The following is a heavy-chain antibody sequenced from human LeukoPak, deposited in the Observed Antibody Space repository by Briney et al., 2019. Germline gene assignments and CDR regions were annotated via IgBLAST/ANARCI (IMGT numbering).Heavy chain of an antibody. CDR3: ARDQTGYFDY. CDR2: ISSSSSYI. CDR1: GFTFSSYS. J-gene: IGHJ4*02. D-gene: IGHD7-27*01. Sequence: GGSLRLSCAASGFTFSSYSTNWVRQAPGKGLEWVSSISSSSSYIYYADSVKGRFTISRDNAKNSLYLQMNSLRAEDTAVYYCARDQTGYFDYWGQGTLVTVSS. V-gene: IGHV3-21*01.